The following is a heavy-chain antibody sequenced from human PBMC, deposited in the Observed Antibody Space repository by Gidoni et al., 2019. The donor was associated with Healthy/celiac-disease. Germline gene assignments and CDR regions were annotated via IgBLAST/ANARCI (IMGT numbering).Heavy chain of an antibody. CDR2: IVVGSGNT. V-gene: IGHV1-58*02. Sequence: HMPLVQPGPEVKKPGTSVKVSCKASGFTLTSSAMQWVRQARGQRLEWIGWIVVGSGNTNYAQKFQERVTITRDMSTSTAYMELSSLRSEDTAVYYCAAGGARYYYYGMDVWGQGTTVTVSS. J-gene: IGHJ6*02. CDR3: AAGGARYYYYGMDV. CDR1: GFTLTSSA.